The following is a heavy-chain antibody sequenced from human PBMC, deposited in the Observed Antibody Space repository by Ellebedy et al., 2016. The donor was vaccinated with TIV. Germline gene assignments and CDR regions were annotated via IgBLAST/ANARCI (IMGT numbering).Heavy chain of an antibody. CDR3: ARVGTMVRGVIVNPQIYYYHGMDV. Sequence: AASVKVSCKASGCTFSSYAISWVRQAPGQGLEWMGGIIPILRTRNYAQQFQGRVTITADESTSNAYMELSSLRSEDTAVYYCARVGTMVRGVIVNPQIYYYHGMDVWGQGTTVTVAS. CDR1: GCTFSSYA. D-gene: IGHD3-10*01. CDR2: IIPILRTR. V-gene: IGHV1-69*13. J-gene: IGHJ6*02.